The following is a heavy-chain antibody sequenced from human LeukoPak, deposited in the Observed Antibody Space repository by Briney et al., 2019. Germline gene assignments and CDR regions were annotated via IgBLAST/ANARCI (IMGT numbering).Heavy chain of an antibody. CDR2: TNPNTGDT. CDR1: GYPFTDYY. CDR3: ATLVRGSNSYYPY. Sequence: ASVKVSCKASGYPFTDYYMHWIRQARGQGLEWMGWTNPNTGDTNYPQKFQGRVTMTTDTSTSTAYMDLSRLSSDDTAVYYCATLVRGSNSYYPYWGQGTLVTVSS. D-gene: IGHD3-10*01. V-gene: IGHV1-2*02. J-gene: IGHJ4*02.